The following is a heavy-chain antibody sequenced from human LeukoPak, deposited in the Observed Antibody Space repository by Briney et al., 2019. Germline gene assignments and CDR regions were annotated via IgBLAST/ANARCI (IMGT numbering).Heavy chain of an antibody. Sequence: SETLSLTCTVSGDSISNYYWSWIRQPAGKGLEWIGRIYSSGSTYYNPSLKSRVTISVDTSKNQFSLKLSSVTAADTAVYYCARHRPRRGYSYGYGAFDIWGQGTMVTVSS. CDR3: ARHRPRRGYSYGYGAFDI. D-gene: IGHD5-18*01. V-gene: IGHV4-59*05. J-gene: IGHJ3*02. CDR1: GDSISNYY. CDR2: IYSSGST.